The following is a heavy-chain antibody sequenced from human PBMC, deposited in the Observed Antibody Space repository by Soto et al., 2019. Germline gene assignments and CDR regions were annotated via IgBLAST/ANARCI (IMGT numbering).Heavy chain of an antibody. CDR2: ISGGGTTT. J-gene: IGHJ4*02. D-gene: IGHD3-10*01. CDR1: GFRFSDHY. Sequence: GGSLRLSCESSGFRFSDHYMTWIRQAPGKGLEWVSKISGGGTTTYYADSVKGRFTVSRDNAKNSLYLQMTSLRAEDTAVYYCAGDPYYYGSAFWGQGTLVTVSS. CDR3: AGDPYYYGSAF. V-gene: IGHV3-11*01.